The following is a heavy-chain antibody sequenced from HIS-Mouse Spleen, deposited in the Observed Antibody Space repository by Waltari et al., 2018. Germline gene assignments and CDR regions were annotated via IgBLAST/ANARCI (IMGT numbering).Heavy chain of an antibody. V-gene: IGHV3-30-3*01. CDR3: ARDHRNNWAIRD. CDR2: IRYDGSNK. D-gene: IGHD1-20*01. Sequence: QVQLVESGGGVVQPGRSLRLSCAASGFTFSSYAMHWVRQAPGQGRGGGASIRYDGSNKDYADSVKGRFTMSRDNSKNTLYLQMNSLRAEDTAVYYCARDHRNNWAIRDWGQGTLVTVSS. CDR1: GFTFSSYA. J-gene: IGHJ4*02.